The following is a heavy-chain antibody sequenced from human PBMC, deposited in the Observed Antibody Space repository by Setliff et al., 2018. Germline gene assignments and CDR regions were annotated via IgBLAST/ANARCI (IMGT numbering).Heavy chain of an antibody. D-gene: IGHD6-25*01. Sequence: SETLSLTCAVSGDSVSTGTWWSWVRQPPGKGLGWIGEIFHSGSTNYNPSLKSRVTFSVDKSKNQFSLKLTSVTAADTAVYYCASRPSAEFFDYWGQGTVVTVS. CDR3: ASRPSAEFFDY. CDR2: IFHSGST. V-gene: IGHV4-4*02. J-gene: IGHJ4*02. CDR1: GDSVSTGTW.